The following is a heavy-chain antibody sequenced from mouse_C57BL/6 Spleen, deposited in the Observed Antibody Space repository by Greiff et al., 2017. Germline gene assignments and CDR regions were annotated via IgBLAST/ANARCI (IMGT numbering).Heavy chain of an antibody. J-gene: IGHJ2*01. Sequence: VQLQQSGPELVKPGASVKISCKASGYAFSSSWMNWVKQRPGKGLEWIGRIYPGDGDTNYNGKFKGKATLTADKSSSTAYMQLSSLTSEDSAVYFCARERTTVVGFDYWGQGTTLTVSS. CDR1: GYAFSSSW. CDR3: ARERTTVVGFDY. V-gene: IGHV1-82*01. CDR2: IYPGDGDT. D-gene: IGHD1-1*01.